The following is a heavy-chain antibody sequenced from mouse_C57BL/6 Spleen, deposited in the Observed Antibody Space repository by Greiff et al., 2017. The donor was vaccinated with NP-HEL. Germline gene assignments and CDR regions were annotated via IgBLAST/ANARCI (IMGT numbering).Heavy chain of an antibody. J-gene: IGHJ3*01. Sequence: VQLQQSGAELAKPGASVKLSCKASGYTFTSYWMHWVKQRPGQGLEWIGYINPSSGYTKYTQKFKDKATLTADKSSSTAYMQLSSLTYEDSAVYYCAKSDGSSSAWFAYWGQGTLVTVSA. CDR2: INPSSGYT. V-gene: IGHV1-7*01. CDR1: GYTFTSYW. D-gene: IGHD1-1*01. CDR3: AKSDGSSSAWFAY.